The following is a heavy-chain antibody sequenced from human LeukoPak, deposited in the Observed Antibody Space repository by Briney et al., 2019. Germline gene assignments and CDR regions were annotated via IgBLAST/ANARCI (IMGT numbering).Heavy chain of an antibody. J-gene: IGHJ4*02. CDR2: INAGNGNT. Sequence: GASVKVSCKASGYTFTSYAMHWVRQAPGQRLEWMGWINAGNGNTKYSQKFQGRVTITRDTSASTAYMELSSLRSEDTAVYYCARDQGYDILTGHYLSIDYWGQGTLVTVSS. V-gene: IGHV1-3*01. CDR3: ARDQGYDILTGHYLSIDY. D-gene: IGHD3-9*01. CDR1: GYTFTSYA.